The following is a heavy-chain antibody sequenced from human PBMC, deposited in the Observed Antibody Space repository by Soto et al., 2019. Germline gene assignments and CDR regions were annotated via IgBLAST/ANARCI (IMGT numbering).Heavy chain of an antibody. J-gene: IGHJ3*02. CDR3: ARISYSSSWDLMLPTLAFDI. V-gene: IGHV2-26*01. Sequence: SGPTLVNPTETLTLTCTVSGFSLSNARMGVSWIRQPPGKALEWLAHIFSNDEKSYSTCLKSRLTISKDTSKSQVVLTMTNMDPVDTATYYCARISYSSSWDLMLPTLAFDIWGQGTMVTVSS. CDR1: GFSLSNARMG. D-gene: IGHD6-13*01. CDR2: IFSNDEK.